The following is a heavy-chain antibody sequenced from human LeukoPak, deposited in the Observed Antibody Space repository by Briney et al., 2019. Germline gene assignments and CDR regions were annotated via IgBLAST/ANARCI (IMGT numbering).Heavy chain of an antibody. CDR2: FDPEDGET. J-gene: IGHJ4*02. CDR1: GYTLTELS. Sequence: ASVKVSCKVSGYTLTELSMHWVRQAPGKGLEWMGGFDPEDGETIYAQEFQGRVTMTEDTSTDTAYMELSSLRSEDTAVYYCATVDRGYSYGSWFDYWGQGTLVTVSS. CDR3: ATVDRGYSYGSWFDY. D-gene: IGHD5-18*01. V-gene: IGHV1-24*01.